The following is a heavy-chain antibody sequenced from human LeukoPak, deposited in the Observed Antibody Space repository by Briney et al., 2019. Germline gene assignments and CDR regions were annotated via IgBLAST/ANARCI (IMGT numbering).Heavy chain of an antibody. CDR3: AKDFHDFWSGYNWFDP. Sequence: GGSLRLSCAASGYTFSSYGMHWVRQAPGKGLEWVAFIRYDGSNKYYADSVKGRFTISRDNSKNTLYLQMNSLRAEDTAVYYCAKDFHDFWSGYNWFDPWGQGTLVTVSS. CDR2: IRYDGSNK. CDR1: GYTFSSYG. D-gene: IGHD3-3*01. J-gene: IGHJ5*02. V-gene: IGHV3-30*02.